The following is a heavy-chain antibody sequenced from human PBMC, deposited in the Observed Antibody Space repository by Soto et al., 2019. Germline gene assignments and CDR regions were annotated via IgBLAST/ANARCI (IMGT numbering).Heavy chain of an antibody. J-gene: IGHJ2*01. CDR3: ARDEVHCSGGSCSPYWYFDL. CDR1: GGTFSSYA. D-gene: IGHD2-15*01. CDR2: IIPIFGTA. Sequence: SVKVSCKASGGTFSSYAISWVRQAPGQGLEWMGGIIPIFGTANYAQKFQGRVTITADESTSTAYMELSGLRSEDTAVYYCARDEVHCSGGSCSPYWYFDLWGRGTLVTVS. V-gene: IGHV1-69*13.